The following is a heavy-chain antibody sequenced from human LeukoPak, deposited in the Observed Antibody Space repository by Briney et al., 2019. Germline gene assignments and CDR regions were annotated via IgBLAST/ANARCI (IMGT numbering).Heavy chain of an antibody. CDR3: AREFSPEDAFDL. CDR2: VNTYGTNT. J-gene: IGHJ3*01. CDR1: GFTLTNNW. V-gene: IGHV3-74*01. Sequence: PGGSLRPSCTASGFTLTNNWMHWVRQVPGKGLEWVSRVNTYGTNTNYADSVRGRFTISRDNAKNTLYLQMDSLRAEDSAIYYCAREFSPEDAFDLWGQGTRVTVSS.